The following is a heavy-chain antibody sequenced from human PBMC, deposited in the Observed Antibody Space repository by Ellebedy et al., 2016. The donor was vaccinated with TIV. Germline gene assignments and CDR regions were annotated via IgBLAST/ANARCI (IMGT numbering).Heavy chain of an antibody. CDR1: GFTFSRFN. Sequence: GESLKISCAVSGFTFSRFNMNWVRQVPGKGLEWVSSITASSSYFYYADSVTGRFTISRDNAKNSLYLQMNSLRAEDTAVYYCAKDPASGYKYGSPRFDPWGQGTLVTVSS. CDR2: ITASSSYF. J-gene: IGHJ5*02. V-gene: IGHV3-21*04. D-gene: IGHD3-10*01. CDR3: AKDPASGYKYGSPRFDP.